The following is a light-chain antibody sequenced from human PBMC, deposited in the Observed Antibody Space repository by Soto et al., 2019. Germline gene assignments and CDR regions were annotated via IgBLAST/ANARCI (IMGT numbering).Light chain of an antibody. CDR3: QQYNGNLYS. CDR2: DAS. Sequence: DIQMTQSPSALSASVGDRVIITCRASHSVSSWLAWYQQKPGKAPKLLIYDASSLENEVSSRFSGSGSGTEFTLTISSLQPEDSATYFCQQYNGNLYSFGQGTKLEIK. CDR1: HSVSSW. J-gene: IGKJ2*03. V-gene: IGKV1-5*01.